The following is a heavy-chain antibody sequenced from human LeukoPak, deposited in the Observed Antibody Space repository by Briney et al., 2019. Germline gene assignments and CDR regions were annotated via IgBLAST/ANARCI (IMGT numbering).Heavy chain of an antibody. CDR1: GGSISSYY. CDR3: AREDGSGWWGPGGYWFDP. CDR2: IYYSGST. V-gene: IGHV4-59*01. Sequence: SETLSLTCTVSGGSISSYYWSWIRQPPGKGLEWTGYIYYSGSTNYNPSLKSRVTISVDTSKNQFSLKLSSVTAADTAVYYCAREDGSGWWGPGGYWFDPWGQGTLVTVSS. J-gene: IGHJ5*02. D-gene: IGHD6-19*01.